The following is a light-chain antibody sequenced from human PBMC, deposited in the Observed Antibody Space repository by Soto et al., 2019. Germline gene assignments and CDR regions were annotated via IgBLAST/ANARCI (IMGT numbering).Light chain of an antibody. J-gene: IGLJ2*01. V-gene: IGLV2-14*01. CDR3: SSYTSSSTVV. Sequence: QSVLTQPASVSGSPGQSITISCTGTSSDVGGYNYVSWYQQHPGKAPKLMIYEVSNRPSRVSNRFSGSKSGNTASLTISGLQAEAEADSYCSSYTSSSTVVFGGGTKLTVL. CDR1: SSDVGGYNY. CDR2: EVS.